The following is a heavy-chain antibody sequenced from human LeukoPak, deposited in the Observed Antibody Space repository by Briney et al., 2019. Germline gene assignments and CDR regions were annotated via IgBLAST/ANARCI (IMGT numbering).Heavy chain of an antibody. Sequence: ASVKVSCKASGYTFTGYYMHWVRQAPGQGLEWMGWINPNSGGTNYAQKFQGRVTMTRDTSISTAYMELSRLGSDDTAVYYCARARDYYDSSGRLRTAWWFDPWGQGTLVTVSS. V-gene: IGHV1-2*02. J-gene: IGHJ5*02. CDR1: GYTFTGYY. CDR3: ARARDYYDSSGRLRTAWWFDP. D-gene: IGHD3-22*01. CDR2: INPNSGGT.